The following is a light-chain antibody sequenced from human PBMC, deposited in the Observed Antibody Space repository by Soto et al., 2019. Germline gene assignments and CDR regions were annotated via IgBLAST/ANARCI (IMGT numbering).Light chain of an antibody. CDR1: SSDVCNYKY. Sequence: QSALTQPASVSGSPGQSITISCTGTSSDVCNYKYVSWYQQHPGKAPKLMIYEVSNRPSGVSNRFSGSKSGNTASLTISGLQAGDETDYDCFSYTGSGTYVFGTGTKVTVL. J-gene: IGLJ1*01. CDR2: EVS. V-gene: IGLV2-14*01. CDR3: FSYTGSGTYV.